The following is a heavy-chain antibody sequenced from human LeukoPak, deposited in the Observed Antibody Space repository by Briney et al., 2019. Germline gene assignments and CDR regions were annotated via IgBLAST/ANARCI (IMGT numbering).Heavy chain of an antibody. CDR2: IYYSGST. CDR3: ARGGGYPSYFDY. Sequence: SETLSLTCTVSGGSISSGDYYWSWIRQPPGKGLEWIGYIYYSGSTYYNPSLKSRVTISVDTSKNQFSLKLSSVTAADTAVYYCARGGGYPSYFDYWGQGTLVTVSS. D-gene: IGHD5-18*01. CDR1: GGSISSGDYY. V-gene: IGHV4-30-4*02. J-gene: IGHJ4*02.